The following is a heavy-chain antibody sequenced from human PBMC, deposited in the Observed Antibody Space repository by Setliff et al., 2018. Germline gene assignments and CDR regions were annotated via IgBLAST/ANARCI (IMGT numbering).Heavy chain of an antibody. Sequence: SETLSLTCTVSGGSVSNSGFFWGWLRQAPGKGLEWIGNIHHSGKAYYNPSLKSRVTMSVDTSKNQVSLKLTSVTAADTAVYYCGRGFSRIEGWGNWFDLWGQGILVTVSS. CDR1: GGSVSNSGFF. CDR2: IHHSGKA. V-gene: IGHV4-39*01. J-gene: IGHJ5*02. CDR3: GRGFSRIEGWGNWFDL. D-gene: IGHD2-15*01.